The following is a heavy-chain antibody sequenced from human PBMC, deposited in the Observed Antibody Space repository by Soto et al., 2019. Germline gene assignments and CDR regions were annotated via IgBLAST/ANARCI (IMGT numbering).Heavy chain of an antibody. CDR3: ATGDFGVWLAFHI. CDR2: INHSGST. Sequence: SETLSLTCAVYGGSFSGYYWSWIRQPPGKGLERIGEINHSGSTNYNPSLKSRVTISVDTSKNQFSLKLSSVTAADTAVYYCATGDFGVWLAFHIWGQGTMVTVSS. CDR1: GGSFSGYY. J-gene: IGHJ3*02. D-gene: IGHD2-8*01. V-gene: IGHV4-34*01.